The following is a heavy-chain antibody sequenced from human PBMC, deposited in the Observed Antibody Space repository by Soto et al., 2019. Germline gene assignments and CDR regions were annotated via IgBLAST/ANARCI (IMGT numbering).Heavy chain of an antibody. V-gene: IGHV1-69*01. J-gene: IGHJ4*02. D-gene: IGHD1-1*01. CDR3: ARTGGTYYFDH. CDR2: FVPMFSSS. Sequence: QVQLVQSGAEVRKPGSSVNVSCKASGTSFTSYGIHWVRQAPGQGLEWMGGFVPMFSSSNYAQKLQDRLTIVADESTNTAYMELSSLRADDSAIYYCARTGGTYYFDHWGQGTLVTVSS. CDR1: GTSFTSYG.